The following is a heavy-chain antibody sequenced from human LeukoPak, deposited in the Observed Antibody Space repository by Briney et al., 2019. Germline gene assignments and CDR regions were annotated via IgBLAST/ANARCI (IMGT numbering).Heavy chain of an antibody. CDR3: ARDEGVPAGRGWIYSGYGYYYYMDV. J-gene: IGHJ6*03. Sequence: PSETLSLTCTVSGGSISSNSYYWGWIRQPPGKGLEWIVSIYYSGSTYYNPSLNIRVTISVDTSKNQFSLKLSSVTALDTAVYYCARDEGVPAGRGWIYSGYGYYYYMDVWGKGTTVTISS. D-gene: IGHD5-12*01. CDR2: IYYSGST. V-gene: IGHV4-39*07. CDR1: GGSISSNSYY.